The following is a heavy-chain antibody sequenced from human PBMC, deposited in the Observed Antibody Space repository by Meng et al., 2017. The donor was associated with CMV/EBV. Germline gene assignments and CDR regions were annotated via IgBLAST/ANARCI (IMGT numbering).Heavy chain of an antibody. CDR1: GGSISSSSYY. Sequence: ESLKISCTVSGGSISSSSYYWGWIRQPPGKGLEWIGSIYYSGSTYYNPSLKSRVTISVDTSKNQFSLKLSSVTAADTAVYYCARDNGARPGRPYYYGMDVWGQGTTVTVSS. V-gene: IGHV4-39*07. CDR2: IYYSGST. D-gene: IGHD6-6*01. CDR3: ARDNGARPGRPYYYGMDV. J-gene: IGHJ6*02.